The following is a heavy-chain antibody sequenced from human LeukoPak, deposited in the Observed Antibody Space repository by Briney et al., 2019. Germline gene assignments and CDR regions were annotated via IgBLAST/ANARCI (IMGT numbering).Heavy chain of an antibody. Sequence: GGSLRLSCAASGFTFSSYAMSWVRQAPGKGLEWVSAISGSGGGTYYADSVKGRFTISRDNSKNTLYLQMNSLRAEDTAVYYCAKDKTSYGSGSYIGTFFDYWGQGTLVTVSS. D-gene: IGHD3-10*01. CDR1: GFTFSSYA. CDR2: ISGSGGGT. V-gene: IGHV3-23*01. CDR3: AKDKTSYGSGSYIGTFFDY. J-gene: IGHJ4*02.